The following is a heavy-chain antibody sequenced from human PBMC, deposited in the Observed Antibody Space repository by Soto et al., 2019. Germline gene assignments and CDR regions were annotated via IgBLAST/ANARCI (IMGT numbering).Heavy chain of an antibody. D-gene: IGHD3-10*01. CDR3: ARDYYGSGSHYNGPTFDY. V-gene: IGHV4-31*03. Sequence: PSETLSLTCTVSGGSISSGGYYWSWIRQHPGKGLEWIGYIYYSGSTYYNPSLKSRVTISVDTSKNQFSLKLSSVTAADTAVYYCARDYYGSGSHYNGPTFDYWGQGTLVTVSS. CDR1: GGSISSGGYY. CDR2: IYYSGST. J-gene: IGHJ4*02.